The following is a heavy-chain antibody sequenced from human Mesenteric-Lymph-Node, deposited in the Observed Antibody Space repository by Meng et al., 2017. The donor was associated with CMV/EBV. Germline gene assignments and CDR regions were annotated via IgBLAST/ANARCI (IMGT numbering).Heavy chain of an antibody. CDR2: INSDGSST. CDR3: ARVLVPAAPFDY. Sequence: GESLKISCVASGFTFSSYWMHWVRQAPGKGLVWVSRINSDGSSTSYADSVKGRFTISRDNAKNTLYLQMNSLRAEDTAVYYCARVLVPAAPFDYWGQGTLVTVSS. V-gene: IGHV3-74*01. J-gene: IGHJ4*02. D-gene: IGHD2-2*01. CDR1: GFTFSSYW.